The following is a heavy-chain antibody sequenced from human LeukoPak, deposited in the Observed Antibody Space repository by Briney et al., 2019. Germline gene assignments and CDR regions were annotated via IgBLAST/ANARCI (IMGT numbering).Heavy chain of an antibody. CDR3: ARFQYYYDSSGYYLSWFDP. Sequence: SETLSLTCTVSGGSISSYYWSWIRQPPGKGLEWIGYIYYSGGTNYNPSLKSRVTISVDTSKNQFSLKLSSVTAADTAVYYCARFQYYYDSSGYYLSWFDPWGQGTLVTVSS. V-gene: IGHV4-59*01. CDR2: IYYSGGT. CDR1: GGSISSYY. D-gene: IGHD3-22*01. J-gene: IGHJ5*02.